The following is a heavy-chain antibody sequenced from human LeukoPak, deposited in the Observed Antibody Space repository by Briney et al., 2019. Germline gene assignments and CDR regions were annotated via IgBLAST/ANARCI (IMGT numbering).Heavy chain of an antibody. CDR2: IYYSGST. V-gene: IGHV4-39*01. CDR1: GGSISSSCYY. CDR3: AKINWNDDSDYYYYMDV. Sequence: SETLSLTCTVPGGSISSSCYYWGWIRQPPGKGLEGIGSIYYSGSTYYNPSLKSRFTISVDTSKNQFSLKLSSVTAADTAVYYCAKINWNDDSDYYYYMDVWGKGTTVTVSS. D-gene: IGHD1-1*01. J-gene: IGHJ6*03.